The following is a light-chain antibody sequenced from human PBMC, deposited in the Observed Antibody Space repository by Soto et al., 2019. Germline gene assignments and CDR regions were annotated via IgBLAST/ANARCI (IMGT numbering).Light chain of an antibody. CDR2: EVS. J-gene: IGLJ1*01. CDR3: SSYAGSNNLYV. Sequence: QSALTQPPSAYGSPGQSVTISCTGTSSDVGGYNYVSWYQQHPGKAPKLMIYEVSNRPSGVPDRFSGSKSGNTASLTVSGLQAEDEADYYCSSYAGSNNLYVFGTGTKLTVL. CDR1: SSDVGGYNY. V-gene: IGLV2-8*01.